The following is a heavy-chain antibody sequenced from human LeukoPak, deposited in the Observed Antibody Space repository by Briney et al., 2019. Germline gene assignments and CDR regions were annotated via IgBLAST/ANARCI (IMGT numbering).Heavy chain of an antibody. V-gene: IGHV3-23*01. D-gene: IGHD6-13*01. CDR2: ISGSGGST. CDR3: AREEAAAGPAYYGMDV. CDR1: GFTFSSYA. Sequence: GRSLRLSCAASGFTFSSYAMSWVRQAPGKGLEWVSAISGSGGSTYYADSVKGRFTISRDNSNNTLYAQLNSLRAEDTAVYYCAREEAAAGPAYYGMDVWGQGTTVTVSS. J-gene: IGHJ6*02.